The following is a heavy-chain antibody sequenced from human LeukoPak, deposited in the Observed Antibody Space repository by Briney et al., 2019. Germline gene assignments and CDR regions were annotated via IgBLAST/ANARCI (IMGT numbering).Heavy chain of an antibody. CDR1: GGTFSGYY. CDR2: INHSETT. CDR3: AFLVVPAPIDYMDV. V-gene: IGHV4-34*08. Sequence: QASETLSLTCAVYGGTFSGYYWSWIRQPPGKGLEWIGEINHSETTKYNPSLKSRVTISVDTSKNQFSLKLSSVTAADTAVYYCAFLVVPAPIDYMDVWGKGTTVSVFS. J-gene: IGHJ6*03. D-gene: IGHD2-2*01.